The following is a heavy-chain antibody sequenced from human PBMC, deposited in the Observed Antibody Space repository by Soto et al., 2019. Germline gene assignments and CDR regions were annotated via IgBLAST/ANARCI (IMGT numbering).Heavy chain of an antibody. J-gene: IGHJ4*02. CDR2: ISAGGSRP. CDR3: AKDPNWEWGY. Sequence: GGSLRLSCTASGFTFNRYDMDWVRQPPGKGLEWVSAISAGGSRPSYADAVKGRFTISRDNSKNMVYLQMDSLTVEDTAIYYCAKDPNWEWGYWGPGVQVTVSS. CDR1: GFTFNRYD. D-gene: IGHD1-1*01. V-gene: IGHV3-23*01.